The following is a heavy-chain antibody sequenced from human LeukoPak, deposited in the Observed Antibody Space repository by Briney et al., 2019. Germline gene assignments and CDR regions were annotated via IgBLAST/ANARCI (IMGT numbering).Heavy chain of an antibody. J-gene: IGHJ4*02. Sequence: GGSLRLSCAASGFTFSSYGMHWVRQAPGKGLEWVAVISYDGSNKYYADSVKGRFTISRDNSKNTLYLQMNSLRAEDTAVYYCAKDAYGGSMGYWGQGTLVTVSS. V-gene: IGHV3-30*18. D-gene: IGHD1-26*01. CDR3: AKDAYGGSMGY. CDR2: ISYDGSNK. CDR1: GFTFSSYG.